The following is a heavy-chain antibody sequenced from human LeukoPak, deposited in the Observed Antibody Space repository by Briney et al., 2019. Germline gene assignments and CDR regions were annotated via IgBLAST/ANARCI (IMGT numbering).Heavy chain of an antibody. CDR2: IFYSGST. V-gene: IGHV4-59*12. D-gene: IGHD3-10*01. J-gene: IGHJ3*02. CDR3: AKSNGYGLVDI. CDR1: GFTFSSYW. Sequence: KPGGSLRLSCAASGFTFSSYWMHWVRQPPGKGLEWIGNIFYSGSTYYSPSLKSRVTISLDTSRNQFSLKLNSVTAADTAVYYCAKSNGYGLVDIWGQGTMVTVSS.